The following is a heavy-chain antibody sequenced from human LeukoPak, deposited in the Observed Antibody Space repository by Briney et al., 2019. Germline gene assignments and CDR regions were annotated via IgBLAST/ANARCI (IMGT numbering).Heavy chain of an antibody. CDR3: ARPHYYDSSGYFSYYYGMDV. D-gene: IGHD3-22*01. Sequence: GGSLRLSCAASGFIFSNYWMHWVRQAPGKGLVWVSRINSDGTSTRYADSVKGRFTISRDNAKNTLYLQMNSLRAEDTAVYYCARPHYYDSSGYFSYYYGMDVWGQGTTATVSS. J-gene: IGHJ6*02. CDR1: GFIFSNYW. V-gene: IGHV3-74*01. CDR2: INSDGTST.